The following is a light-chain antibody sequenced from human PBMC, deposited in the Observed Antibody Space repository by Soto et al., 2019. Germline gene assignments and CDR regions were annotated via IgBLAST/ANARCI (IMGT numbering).Light chain of an antibody. CDR1: QSVSSN. Sequence: EIVMTQSPATLSVSPGERATLSCRASQSVSSNLAWYQQKPGQAPRLLIYGASTRATGIPARFSGSGSGTEFTLTISSLQSEDFAVYYCQQYNKWPRTFGQGKKVEIK. V-gene: IGKV3-15*01. CDR2: GAS. J-gene: IGKJ1*01. CDR3: QQYNKWPRT.